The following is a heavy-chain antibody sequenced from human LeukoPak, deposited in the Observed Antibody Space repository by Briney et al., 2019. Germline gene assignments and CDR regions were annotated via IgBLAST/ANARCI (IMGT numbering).Heavy chain of an antibody. J-gene: IGHJ4*02. CDR2: ISSSGSTI. CDR3: ARVRAYYDSSGYYLFDY. D-gene: IGHD3-22*01. Sequence: GSLRLSCAASGFTFSDYYMSWIRQAPGKGLEWVSYISSSGSTIYYADSVKGRFTISRDNAKNSLYLQMNSLRAEDTAVYYRARVRAYYDSSGYYLFDYWGQGTLVTVSS. CDR1: GFTFSDYY. V-gene: IGHV3-11*01.